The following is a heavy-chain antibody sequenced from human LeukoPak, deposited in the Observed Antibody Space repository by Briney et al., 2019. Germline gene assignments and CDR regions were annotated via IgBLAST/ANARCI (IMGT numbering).Heavy chain of an antibody. CDR1: GFSFSNYW. CDR3: AKGPNYFDS. CDR2: MNSDGSAT. J-gene: IGHJ4*02. Sequence: GGSLRLSCAASGFSFSNYWMHWVRQAPGKGLVWVTRMNSDGSATYYADSVQGRFTVSRDNAKNTLYLQMNSLRAEDTAMYFCAKGPNYFDSWGQGTLVTVSS. V-gene: IGHV3-74*01.